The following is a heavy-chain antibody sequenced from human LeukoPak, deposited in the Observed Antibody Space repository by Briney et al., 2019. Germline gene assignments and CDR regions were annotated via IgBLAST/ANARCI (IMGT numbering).Heavy chain of an antibody. CDR3: ARDGTIFDRPDINNWFDP. Sequence: ASVKVSCKASGGTFSSYAISWVRQAPGQGLEWMGGIIPIFGTANYAQKFQGRVTITADESTSTAYMELSSLRSEDTAVYYCARDGTIFDRPDINNWFDPWGQGTLVTVSS. D-gene: IGHD3-3*01. J-gene: IGHJ5*02. V-gene: IGHV1-69*13. CDR1: GGTFSSYA. CDR2: IIPIFGTA.